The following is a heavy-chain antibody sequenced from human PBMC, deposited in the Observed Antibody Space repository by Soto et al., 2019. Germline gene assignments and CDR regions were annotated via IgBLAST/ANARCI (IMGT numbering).Heavy chain of an antibody. J-gene: IGHJ4*02. CDR2: MSYDGSNK. CDR3: ARDGGSY. V-gene: IGHV3-30*14. CDR1: GFTFSSYA. D-gene: IGHD3-16*01. Sequence: QVQLVESGGGVVQPGRSLRLSCAASGFTFSSYAMHWVRRAPGKGLEWMAVMSYDGSNKYYADSVKGRFTISRDNSKTTLYLQMTSLRPEDTALYYCARDGGSYWGQGTLVIVSS.